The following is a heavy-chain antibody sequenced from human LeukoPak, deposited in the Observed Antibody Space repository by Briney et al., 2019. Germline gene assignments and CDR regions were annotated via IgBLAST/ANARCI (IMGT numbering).Heavy chain of an antibody. J-gene: IGHJ4*02. Sequence: SETLSLTCAVYGGSFSGYYWGWIRQPPGEGLEWIGSIYYSGSTYYNPSLKSRVTISVDTSKNQFSLKLSSVTAADTAVYYCARPSIGFPMAYFDYWGQGTLVTVSS. V-gene: IGHV4-39*01. CDR2: IYYSGST. CDR3: ARPSIGFPMAYFDY. D-gene: IGHD3-10*01. CDR1: GGSFSGYY.